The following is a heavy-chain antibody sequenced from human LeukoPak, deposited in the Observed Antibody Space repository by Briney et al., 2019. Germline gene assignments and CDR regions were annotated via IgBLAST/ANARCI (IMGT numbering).Heavy chain of an antibody. D-gene: IGHD3-3*01. J-gene: IGHJ4*02. CDR2: ISGSGDNT. CDR3: AKSNDFWSGYYRSFDY. Sequence: PGGSLRPSCAASGFTFSSYAMSWVRQAPGKGLEWVSAISGSGDNTYYADSVKGRFTISRDNSKNTLYLQMNSLRADDTAVYYCAKSNDFWSGYYRSFDYWGQGTLVTVSS. V-gene: IGHV3-23*01. CDR1: GFTFSSYA.